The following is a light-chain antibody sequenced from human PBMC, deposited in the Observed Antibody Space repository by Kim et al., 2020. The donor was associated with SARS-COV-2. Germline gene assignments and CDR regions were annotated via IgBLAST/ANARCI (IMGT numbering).Light chain of an antibody. J-gene: IGKJ4*01. V-gene: IGKV3-20*01. Sequence: LSVSPGERGILSCRASQSVSSSYLAWYQQKPGQAPRLLIHGASSRAAGIPDRFSGSGSETDFTLTISRLEPEDFAVYYCHLYGSSFGGGTKVDIK. CDR1: QSVSSSY. CDR2: GAS. CDR3: HLYGSS.